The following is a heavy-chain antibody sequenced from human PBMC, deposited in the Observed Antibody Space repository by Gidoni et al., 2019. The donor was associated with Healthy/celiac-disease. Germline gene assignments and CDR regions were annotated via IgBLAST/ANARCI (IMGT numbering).Heavy chain of an antibody. CDR3: ARQIYYYDSSGYFNSDAFDI. CDR1: GYSFTSSW. V-gene: IGHV5-10-1*01. Sequence: DVQLVQSGAEVTKPGESLRISCKGSGYSFTSSWISWVRQMPGKGLEWMGRIDPSDSYTNYSPSFQGHVTISADKSISTAYLQWSSLKASDTAMYYCARQIYYYDSSGYFNSDAFDIWGQGTMVTVSS. CDR2: IDPSDSYT. J-gene: IGHJ3*02. D-gene: IGHD3-22*01.